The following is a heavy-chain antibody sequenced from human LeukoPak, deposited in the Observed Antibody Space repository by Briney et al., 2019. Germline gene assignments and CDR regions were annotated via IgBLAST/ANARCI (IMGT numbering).Heavy chain of an antibody. CDR3: ARDGSSGIDY. CDR2: INHSGSI. D-gene: IGHD6-19*01. J-gene: IGHJ4*02. Sequence: PSETLSLTCAVYGGSFSGYYWSWIRQPPGKGLEWIGEINHSGSINYNPSLKSRVTISVDTSKNQFSLKLSSVTAADTAVYYCARDGSSGIDYWGQGTLVTVSS. V-gene: IGHV4-34*01. CDR1: GGSFSGYY.